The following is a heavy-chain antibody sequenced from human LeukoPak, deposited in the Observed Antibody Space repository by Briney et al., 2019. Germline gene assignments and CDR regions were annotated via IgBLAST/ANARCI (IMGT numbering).Heavy chain of an antibody. CDR1: GGSISSYY. J-gene: IGHJ4*02. Sequence: PSETLSLTCTVSGGSISSYYWSWIRQPPGKGLEWIGNIYHSGITYYNHFNSSLKSRVTISIDTSKNQFSLRLTSVTAADTAVYCATLVSTRYYFDYWGQGTLVTVSS. V-gene: IGHV4-59*04. CDR3: ATLVSTRYYFDY. CDR2: IYHSGIT. D-gene: IGHD5/OR15-5a*01.